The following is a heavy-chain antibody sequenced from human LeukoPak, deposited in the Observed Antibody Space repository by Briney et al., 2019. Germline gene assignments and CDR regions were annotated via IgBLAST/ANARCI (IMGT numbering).Heavy chain of an antibody. J-gene: IGHJ1*01. CDR3: ARRRYYDGSGYLE. D-gene: IGHD3-22*01. Sequence: SETLSLTCSVSGDSVSRSDSYWDWIRQPPGKGLEWIGTIYYSGRTYYSPSLKSRVTMSVDPSNNQFSLNMRSVTAADTAVYYCARRRYYDGSGYLEWGQGTLLSVSS. CDR1: GDSVSRSDSY. CDR2: IYYSGRT. V-gene: IGHV4-39*01.